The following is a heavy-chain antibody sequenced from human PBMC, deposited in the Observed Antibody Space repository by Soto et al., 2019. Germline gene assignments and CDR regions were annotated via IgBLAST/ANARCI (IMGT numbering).Heavy chain of an antibody. D-gene: IGHD5-18*01. J-gene: IGHJ4*02. V-gene: IGHV4-39*01. CDR2: IYYSGST. CDR1: GGSISSSSYY. CDR3: ASLIGYSYGYYFDY. Sequence: SETLSLTCTVSGGSISSSSYYWGWIRQPPGKGLEWIGSIYYSGSTYYNPSLKSRVTISVGTSKNQFSLKLSSVTAADTAVYYCASLIGYSYGYYFDYWGQGTLVTVSS.